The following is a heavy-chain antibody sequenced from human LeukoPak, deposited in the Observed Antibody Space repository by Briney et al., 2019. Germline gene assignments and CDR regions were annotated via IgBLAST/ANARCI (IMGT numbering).Heavy chain of an antibody. Sequence: ASVKVSCKASGYTFTSYDINWVRQAPGQGLEWMGRINPNSGGTNYAQKLQGRVTMTTDTSTSTAYMELRSLRSDDTAVYYCARGKRVFDYWGQGTLVTVSS. CDR1: GYTFTSYD. J-gene: IGHJ4*02. D-gene: IGHD1-1*01. CDR3: ARGKRVFDY. V-gene: IGHV1-18*01. CDR2: INPNSGGT.